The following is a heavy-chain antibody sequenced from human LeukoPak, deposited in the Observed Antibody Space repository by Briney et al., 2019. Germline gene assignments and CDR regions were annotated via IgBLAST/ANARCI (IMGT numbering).Heavy chain of an antibody. D-gene: IGHD3-10*01. CDR3: AKDHELWFGELSPAPNFDY. CDR2: ISGSGGST. CDR1: GFTFSSYG. V-gene: IGHV3-23*01. Sequence: PGGSLRLSCAASGFTFSSYGMSWVRQAPGKGLEWVSAISGSGGSTYYADSVKGRFTISRDNSKNTLYLQMNSLRAEDTAVYYCAKDHELWFGELSPAPNFDYWGQGTLVTVSS. J-gene: IGHJ4*02.